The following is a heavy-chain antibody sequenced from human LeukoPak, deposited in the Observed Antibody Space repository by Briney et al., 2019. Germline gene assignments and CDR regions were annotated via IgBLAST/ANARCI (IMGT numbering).Heavy chain of an antibody. J-gene: IGHJ4*02. Sequence: GGSLRLSCVASGFTFSNYWMHWVRQAPEKGLMWVSKINSDGSGPDYADSVKGRFTISRDNAKNTLYLQMNSLRAEDTAVYYCAGALRLGELSSLDYWGQGTLVTVSS. V-gene: IGHV3-74*01. CDR3: AGALRLGELSSLDY. CDR1: GFTFSNYW. CDR2: INSDGSGP. D-gene: IGHD3-16*02.